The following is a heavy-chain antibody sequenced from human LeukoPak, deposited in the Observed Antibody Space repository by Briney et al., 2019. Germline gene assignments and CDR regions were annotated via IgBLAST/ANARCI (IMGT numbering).Heavy chain of an antibody. Sequence: PGGPLRLPCAASGSPFSDYYMSWIRHAPGKGREWVSFISSSGSTIYTADSVKGRFTISTDNAKNSLYLRMKSLRAEETGVCYCVRAYGDYGHDAFDIWGQGTMVTVSS. CDR1: GSPFSDYY. J-gene: IGHJ3*02. D-gene: IGHD4-17*01. CDR2: ISSSGSTI. CDR3: VRAYGDYGHDAFDI. V-gene: IGHV3-11*01.